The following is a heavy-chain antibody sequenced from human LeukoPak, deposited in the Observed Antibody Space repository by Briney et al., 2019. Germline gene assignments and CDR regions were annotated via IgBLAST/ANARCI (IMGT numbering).Heavy chain of an antibody. J-gene: IGHJ4*02. CDR3: ARSARETKEEIQLWLRGYFDY. CDR1: GVTFSTYW. V-gene: IGHV3-30-3*01. CDR2: ISYDGSNK. D-gene: IGHD5-18*01. Sequence: GGSLRLSCVASGVTFSTYWMTWVRQAPGKGLEWVAVISYDGSNKYYADSVKGRFTISRDNSKNTLYLQMNSLRAEDTAVYYCARSARETKEEIQLWLRGYFDYWGQGTPVTVSS.